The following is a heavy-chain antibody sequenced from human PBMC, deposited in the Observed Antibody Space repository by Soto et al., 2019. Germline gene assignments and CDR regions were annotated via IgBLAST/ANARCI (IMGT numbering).Heavy chain of an antibody. V-gene: IGHV4-39*01. CDR3: ARQKDYGDYVEYFQH. J-gene: IGHJ1*01. CDR1: GGSISSSSYY. CDR2: IYYNGST. Sequence: SETLSLTCTVSGGSISSSSYYWGWIRQPPGKGLEWIGSIYYNGSTYYNPSLKSRVTISVDTSKNQFSLKLSSVTAADTAVYYCARQKDYGDYVEYFQHWGQGTLVTVSS. D-gene: IGHD4-17*01.